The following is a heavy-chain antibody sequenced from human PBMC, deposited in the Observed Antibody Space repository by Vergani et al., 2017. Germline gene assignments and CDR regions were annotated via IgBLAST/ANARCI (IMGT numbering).Heavy chain of an antibody. V-gene: IGHV3-9*01. J-gene: IGHJ3*01. D-gene: IGHD3-22*01. CDR2: ISWNSGAV. CDR1: GITFWKFG. Sequence: EVDLVESGGGLAQPGGSLRLSCEASGITFWKFGMHWVRQGPGKGLEWVSGISWNSGAVDYADSVRGRFTISRDNAKNSLFLEMNSLRFEDTAVYFCTKGSVYYYDSAGHCYDPYTGFDLWGQGTLVTVSS. CDR3: TKGSVYYYDSAGHCYDPYTGFDL.